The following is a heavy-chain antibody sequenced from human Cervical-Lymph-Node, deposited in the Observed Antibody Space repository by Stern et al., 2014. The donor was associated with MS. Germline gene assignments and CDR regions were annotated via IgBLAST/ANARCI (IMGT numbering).Heavy chain of an antibody. J-gene: IGHJ5*02. CDR2: YYPGITT. CDR1: GISVRSNY. Sequence: EAQLLQSGGGLVQRGGSLRLSCAASGISVRSNYMTWVRQAPGKGLEWVSLYYPGITTDYADSVRGRFSVSRDNSKNTVYLEMNSLTPEDTAVYYCTREMAARRFDPWGQGTLVVVSS. CDR3: TREMAARRFDP. D-gene: IGHD6-6*01. V-gene: IGHV3-66*01.